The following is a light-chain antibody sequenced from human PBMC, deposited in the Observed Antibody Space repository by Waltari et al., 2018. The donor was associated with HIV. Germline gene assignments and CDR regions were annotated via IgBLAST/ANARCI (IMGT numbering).Light chain of an antibody. J-gene: IGLJ2*01. V-gene: IGLV1-47*01. CDR2: RNT. Sequence: QSVLTQPPSASGTPGQRVTISCSGSSSNIESNYVYWYQQLPGTAPKLLIYRNTQRPSGVPDRFSGSKSGTSASLAISGLRSEDEAEYYCAAWDDSLRGVFGGGTKLTVL. CDR1: SSNIESNY. CDR3: AAWDDSLRGV.